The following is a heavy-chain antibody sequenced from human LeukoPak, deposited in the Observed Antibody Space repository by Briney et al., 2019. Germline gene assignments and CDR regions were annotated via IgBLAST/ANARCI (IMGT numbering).Heavy chain of an antibody. CDR2: MNPNSGNT. CDR1: GYTFTSYD. D-gene: IGHD6-19*01. Sequence: ASVKVSCKASGYTFTSYDINWVRQATGQGLEWVGWMNPNSGNTGYAQKFQGRVTITADESTSTAYMELSSLRSEDTAVYYCATRGGSGWYRGYYYYYMDVWGKGTTVTVSS. V-gene: IGHV1-8*03. J-gene: IGHJ6*03. CDR3: ATRGGSGWYRGYYYYYMDV.